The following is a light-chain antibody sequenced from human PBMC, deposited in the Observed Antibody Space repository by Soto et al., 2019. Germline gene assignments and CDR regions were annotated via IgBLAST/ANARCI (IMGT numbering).Light chain of an antibody. CDR1: QTVSSN. Sequence: EIVMTQSPATLSESPGERATLSCRASQTVSSNLAWYQQKPGQAPRLLIHGASTRAAGIPARFSGSGSGTEFTLTISSLQSEDFAVYYCQQYNDWPPFTVGPGTRVDIK. CDR3: QQYNDWPPFT. CDR2: GAS. V-gene: IGKV3-15*01. J-gene: IGKJ3*01.